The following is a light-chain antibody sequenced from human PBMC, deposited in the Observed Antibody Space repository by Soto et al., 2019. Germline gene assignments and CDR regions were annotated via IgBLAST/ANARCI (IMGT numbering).Light chain of an antibody. CDR1: SSDVGGYNY. V-gene: IGLV2-14*01. Sequence: QSALTQPASVSGSPGQSITISCTGTSSDVGGYNYVSWYQQHPGKPPKLMIYEVSNRPSGVSNRFSGSKSGNTASLTISGLQAEDEAPYYCSSYTSSAFYVFGTGIKVTVL. J-gene: IGLJ1*01. CDR2: EVS. CDR3: SSYTSSAFYV.